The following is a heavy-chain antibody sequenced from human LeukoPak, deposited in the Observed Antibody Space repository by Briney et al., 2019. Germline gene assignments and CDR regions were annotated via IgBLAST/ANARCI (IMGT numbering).Heavy chain of an antibody. V-gene: IGHV4-34*01. Sequence: PSETLSLTCAVYGGSFSGYYWSWIRQPPGKGLEWIGEINHSGSTNYNPSLKSRVTISVDTSKNQFSLKLSSVTAADTAVYYCARTRNYPRTRSSYYDFWSGPSDAFDIWGQGTMVTVSS. CDR3: ARTRNYPRTRSSYYDFWSGPSDAFDI. J-gene: IGHJ3*02. CDR1: GGSFSGYY. D-gene: IGHD3-3*01. CDR2: INHSGST.